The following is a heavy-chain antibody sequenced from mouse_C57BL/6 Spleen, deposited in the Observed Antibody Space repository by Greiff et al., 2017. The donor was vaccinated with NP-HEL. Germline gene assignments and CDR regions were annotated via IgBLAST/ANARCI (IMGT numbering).Heavy chain of an antibody. Sequence: EVKLQESGPGLVKPSQSLSLTCSVTSYSITSGYYWNWIRQFPGNKLEWMGYISYDGSNNYNPSLKNRISITRDTSKNQFFLKLNSVTTEDTATYYCAREGNSYFDYWGQGTTLTVSS. D-gene: IGHD2-1*01. CDR3: AREGNSYFDY. CDR2: ISYDGSN. CDR1: SYSITSGYY. V-gene: IGHV3-6*01. J-gene: IGHJ2*01.